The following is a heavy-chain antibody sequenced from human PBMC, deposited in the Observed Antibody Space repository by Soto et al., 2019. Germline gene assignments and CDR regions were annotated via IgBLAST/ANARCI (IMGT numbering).Heavy chain of an antibody. D-gene: IGHD1-7*01. J-gene: IGHJ4*02. CDR3: ASRDPGTSVDY. CDR2: IYRTGST. V-gene: IGHV4-4*02. Sequence: SETLSLTCAVSGGSFTSNNWWTWVRQPPGQGLEWIGEIYRTGSTNYNPSLKSRVTISLDKSENQFSLKVTYLTAADTAVYYCASRDPGTSVDYWGQGTLVTVSS. CDR1: GGSFTSNNW.